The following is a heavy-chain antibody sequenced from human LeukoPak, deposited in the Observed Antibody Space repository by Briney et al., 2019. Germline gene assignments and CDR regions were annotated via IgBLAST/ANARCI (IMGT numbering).Heavy chain of an antibody. CDR1: GYTFTSYD. J-gene: IGHJ5*02. Sequence: ASVKVSCKASGYTFTSYDINWVRQATGQGLEWMGWMNPNSGNTGYAQKFQGRVTMTRNTSISTACMELSSLRSEDTAVYYCARFPWVGATRWALGDNWFDPWGQGTLVTVSS. CDR2: MNPNSGNT. CDR3: ARFPWVGATRWALGDNWFDP. V-gene: IGHV1-8*01. D-gene: IGHD1-26*01.